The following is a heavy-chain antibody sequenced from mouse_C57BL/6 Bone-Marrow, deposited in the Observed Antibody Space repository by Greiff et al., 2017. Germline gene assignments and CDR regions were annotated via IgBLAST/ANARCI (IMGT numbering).Heavy chain of an antibody. CDR2: MHPNGGSP. D-gene: IGHD2-4*01. V-gene: IGHV1-64*01. CDR1: GYTFTNYW. J-gene: IGHJ4*01. CDR3: ARSYDYDDYTIDY. Sequence: VQLQQPGAELVKPGASVKLSCKASGYTFTNYWMNWVKQRPGQGLEWIGMMHPNGGSPDYNEKFKSEATLSVDKSSRTAYMELSSLTSEDSAVYYCARSYDYDDYTIDYWGQGTSVTGSS.